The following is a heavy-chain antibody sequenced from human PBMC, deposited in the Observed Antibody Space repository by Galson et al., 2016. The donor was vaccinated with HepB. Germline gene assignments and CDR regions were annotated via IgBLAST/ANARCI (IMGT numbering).Heavy chain of an antibody. D-gene: IGHD4-23*01. CDR3: AKDADFGGIDDY. Sequence: SLRLSCAAAGFTFSRYGMHWVRHAPGKGLEWLSVISNHGSLYADSVKGRFTVSRDNSKNAQYLQMNSLSPEDTAVYYCAKDADFGGIDDYWGQGTLVIVSS. V-gene: IGHV3-30*18. CDR2: ISNHGS. J-gene: IGHJ4*02. CDR1: GFTFSRYG.